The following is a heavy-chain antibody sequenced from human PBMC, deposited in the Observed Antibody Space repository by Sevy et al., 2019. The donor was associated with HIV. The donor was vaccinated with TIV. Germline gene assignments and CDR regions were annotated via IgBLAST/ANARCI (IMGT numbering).Heavy chain of an antibody. D-gene: IGHD1-26*01. CDR2: IYYNGHI. CDR3: AGENAWGRGYS. J-gene: IGHJ4*02. Sequence: SETLSLTCTVSGGSITSLYWNWIRQPPGKGLEWLANIYYNGHINYNPSLKSRVTLSLDTSKNQFSLRLSSVTAAATAMYYCAGENAWGRGYSWGQGTLVTVSS. CDR1: GGSITSLY. V-gene: IGHV4-59*08.